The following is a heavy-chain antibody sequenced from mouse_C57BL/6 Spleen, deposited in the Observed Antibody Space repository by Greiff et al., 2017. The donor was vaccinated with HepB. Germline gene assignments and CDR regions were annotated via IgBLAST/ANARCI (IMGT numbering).Heavy chain of an antibody. CDR1: GYAFSSYW. V-gene: IGHV1-80*01. CDR2: IYPGDGDT. CDR3: ARFDGYYFDY. Sequence: VKLMESGAELVKPGASVKISCKASGYAFSSYWMNWVKQRPGKGLEWIGQIYPGDGDTNYNGKFKGKATLTADKSSSTAYMQLSSLTSEDSAVYFCARFDGYYFDYWGQGTTLTVSS. D-gene: IGHD2-3*01. J-gene: IGHJ2*01.